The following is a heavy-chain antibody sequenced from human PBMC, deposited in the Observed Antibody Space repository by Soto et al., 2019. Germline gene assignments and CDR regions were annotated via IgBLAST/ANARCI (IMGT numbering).Heavy chain of an antibody. J-gene: IGHJ4*02. V-gene: IGHV1-3*01. Sequence: ASVKLSCKASGDTFTSYAMHWVRQAPGQRLEWMGWINAGDGNTKYSQKFQGRVTITRDTSASTAYMELSSLRSEDTAVYYCARSQTPITIFGVVIIQASFDYWGQGTLVTVS. CDR2: INAGDGNT. CDR1: GDTFTSYA. CDR3: ARSQTPITIFGVVIIQASFDY. D-gene: IGHD3-3*01.